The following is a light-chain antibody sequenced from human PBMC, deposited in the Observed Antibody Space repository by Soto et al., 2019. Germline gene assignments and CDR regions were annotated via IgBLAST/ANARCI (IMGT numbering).Light chain of an antibody. V-gene: IGKV3-15*01. J-gene: IGKJ4*01. CDR3: QQYNNWPPPLT. Sequence: EIVLTQSPGTLSLSPGERATLSCRASQSVSSSYLAWYQQKPGQAPRLLIYGASTRATGIPARFSGSGSGTEFTLTISSLQSEDFAVYYCQQYNNWPPPLTFGGGTKV. CDR1: QSVSSSY. CDR2: GAS.